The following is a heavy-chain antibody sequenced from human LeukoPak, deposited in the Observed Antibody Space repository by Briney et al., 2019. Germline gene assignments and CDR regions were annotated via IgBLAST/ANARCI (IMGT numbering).Heavy chain of an antibody. CDR3: ARDYSSGWYYFDY. V-gene: IGHV3-48*03. D-gene: IGHD6-19*01. J-gene: IGHJ4*02. CDR1: GFTFSSYE. Sequence: GGSLRLSCAASGFTFSSYEMNWVRQAPGKGLEWVSYISSSGSTIYYADSVKGRFTISRDNAKNSPYLQMNSLRAEDTAVYYCARDYSSGWYYFDYWGQGTLVTVSS. CDR2: ISSSGSTI.